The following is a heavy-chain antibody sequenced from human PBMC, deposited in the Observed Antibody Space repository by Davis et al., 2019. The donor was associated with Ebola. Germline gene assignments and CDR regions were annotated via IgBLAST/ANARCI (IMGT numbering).Heavy chain of an antibody. J-gene: IGHJ4*02. CDR3: ARGGGNSGYDLRFDY. V-gene: IGHV4-59*08. CDR2: IYYSGST. Sequence: PSETLSLTCTVSGGSISSYYWSWIRQPPGKGLEWIGYIYYSGSTNYNPSLKSRVTIAVDTSKNQFSLKLSSVTAADTAVYYCARGGGNSGYDLRFDYWGQGTLVTVSS. CDR1: GGSISSYY. D-gene: IGHD5-12*01.